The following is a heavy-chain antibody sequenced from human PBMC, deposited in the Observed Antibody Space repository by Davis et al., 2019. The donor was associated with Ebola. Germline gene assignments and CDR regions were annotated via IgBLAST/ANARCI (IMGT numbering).Heavy chain of an antibody. D-gene: IGHD5-12*01. CDR3: ARDHRWLRTNYYYYYGMDV. CDR1: GFTFSSYW. V-gene: IGHV4-59*01. Sequence: ESLKISCAASGFTFSSYWMHWVRQVPGKGLEWIGCISSSGSTYYNPSLTSRVTISVDTSKNQFSLKLSSVTAADTAVYYCARDHRWLRTNYYYYYGMDVWGQGTTVTVSS. J-gene: IGHJ6*02. CDR2: ISSSGST.